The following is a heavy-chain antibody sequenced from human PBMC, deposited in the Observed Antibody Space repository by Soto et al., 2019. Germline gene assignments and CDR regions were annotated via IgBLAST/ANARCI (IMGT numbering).Heavy chain of an antibody. J-gene: IGHJ4*02. CDR3: ASSGSYWGIDS. Sequence: QVQLVQSGAEEKKPGASVKVSCKASGYTFTSYAMHWVRQAPGQRLEWMGWINAGNGNTKYSQKFQGRVTITRDTSASTAYRERSSGRFEDRAVYYCASSGSYWGIDSWGQGPLVTVSS. CDR1: GYTFTSYA. CDR2: INAGNGNT. D-gene: IGHD1-26*01. V-gene: IGHV1-3*05.